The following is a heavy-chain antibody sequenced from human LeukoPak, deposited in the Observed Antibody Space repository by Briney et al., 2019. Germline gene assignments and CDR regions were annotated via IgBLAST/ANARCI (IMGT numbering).Heavy chain of an antibody. D-gene: IGHD3-16*02. CDR2: INTNTGNP. CDR3: ARDESPVWGSYRSLPFDY. Sequence: ASVRVSCKASGYTFTSYAMNWVRQAPGQGLEWMGWINTNTGNPTYAQGFTGRFVFSLDTSVSTAYLQISSLKAEDTAVYYCARDESPVWGSYRSLPFDYWGQGTLVTVSS. CDR1: GYTFTSYA. J-gene: IGHJ4*02. V-gene: IGHV7-4-1*02.